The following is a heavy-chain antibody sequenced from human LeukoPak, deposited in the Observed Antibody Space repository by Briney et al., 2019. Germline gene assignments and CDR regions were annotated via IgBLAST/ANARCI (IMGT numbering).Heavy chain of an antibody. V-gene: IGHV4-59*01. J-gene: IGHJ4*02. CDR1: GVPISTYY. D-gene: IGHD5-18*01. CDR3: ARGYRSYDQ. Sequence: SETLSLTCTVSGVPISTYYWNWIRQTPGKGLEWIAFINYSGSTNTNYNPSLKSRVTISIDTSKNQFSLKVDSVTAADTAMYYCARGYRSYDQWGQGTLVTVSS. CDR2: INYSGST.